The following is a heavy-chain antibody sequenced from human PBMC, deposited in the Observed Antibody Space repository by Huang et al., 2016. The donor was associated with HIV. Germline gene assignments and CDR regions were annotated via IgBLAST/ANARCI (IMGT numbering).Heavy chain of an antibody. CDR1: GDSVASSYSY. J-gene: IGHJ3*01. Sequence: QVQLQESGQGLVKPSDTLSLTCIVSGDSVASSYSYWGWVRQPPGKGLEWIGSIYTNGNTYYNKCLKSRITISVDTSKNHFSLNLKTVTAADTAVYYCSRGPSTPATELWGQGTMVTVSS. CDR2: IYTNGNT. D-gene: IGHD1-1*01. CDR3: SRGPSTPATEL. V-gene: IGHV4-39*02.